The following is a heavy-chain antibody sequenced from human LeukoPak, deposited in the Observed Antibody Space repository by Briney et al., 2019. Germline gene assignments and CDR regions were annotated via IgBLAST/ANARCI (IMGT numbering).Heavy chain of an antibody. CDR2: IIPIFGTA. V-gene: IGHV1-69*06. CDR1: GGTFSSYA. J-gene: IGHJ4*02. CDR3: ARDYIGYCSGGSCYSGNY. Sequence: ASVKVSCKASGGTFSSYAISWVRQAPGQGLEWMGGIIPIFGTANYAQKFQGRVTITADKSTSTAYMELSSLRSEDTAVYYCARDYIGYCSGGSCYSGNYWGQGTLVTVSS. D-gene: IGHD2-15*01.